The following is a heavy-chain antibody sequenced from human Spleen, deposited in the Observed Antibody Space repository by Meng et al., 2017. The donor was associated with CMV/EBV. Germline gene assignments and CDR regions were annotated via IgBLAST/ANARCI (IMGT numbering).Heavy chain of an antibody. Sequence: SEFTFSSSAMSWVRQAPGKGLEWVSAISDSGGSTYYADSVKGRFTISRDNSKNTLYLQMNSLRAEDTAIYYCAKLGLSTAGTNYFDYWGQGTLVTVSS. D-gene: IGHD3-3*02. CDR1: EFTFSSSA. J-gene: IGHJ4*02. CDR2: ISDSGGST. CDR3: AKLGLSTAGTNYFDY. V-gene: IGHV3-23*01.